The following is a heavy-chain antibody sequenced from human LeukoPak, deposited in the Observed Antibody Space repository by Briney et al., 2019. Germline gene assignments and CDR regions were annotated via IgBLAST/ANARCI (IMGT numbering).Heavy chain of an antibody. CDR1: GGSISSGDYY. V-gene: IGHV4-30-4*08. D-gene: IGHD2-15*01. CDR3: ARGVVPYYYYYYMDV. Sequence: PSETPSLTCTVSGGSISSGDYYWSWIRQPPGKGLEWIGYIYYSGSTYYNPSLKSRVTISVDTSKNQFSLKLSSVTAADTAVYYCARGVVPYYYYYYMDVWGKGTTVTVSS. CDR2: IYYSGST. J-gene: IGHJ6*03.